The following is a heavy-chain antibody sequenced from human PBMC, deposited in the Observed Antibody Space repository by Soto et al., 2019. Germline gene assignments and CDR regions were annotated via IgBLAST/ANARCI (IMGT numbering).Heavy chain of an antibody. CDR3: AKNYGDYLYYIHY. J-gene: IGHJ4*02. Sequence: GGSLRLCCAASGFTFSNFAMSWVRQAPGKGLEWVSSISHTGNTIYYADSVKGRFTISRDNSKNTVYLQMNSLRAEDTAVYYFAKNYGDYLYYIHYWGQGTLVTGSS. D-gene: IGHD4-17*01. V-gene: IGHV3-23*01. CDR1: GFTFSNFA. CDR2: ISHTGNTI.